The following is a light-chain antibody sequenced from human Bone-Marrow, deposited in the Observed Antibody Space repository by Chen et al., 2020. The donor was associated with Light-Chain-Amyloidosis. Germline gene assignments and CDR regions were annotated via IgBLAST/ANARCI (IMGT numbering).Light chain of an antibody. CDR2: DDS. J-gene: IGLJ3*02. CDR1: NIGSTS. CDR3: QVWDRSSDRPV. V-gene: IGLV3-21*02. Sequence: SYVLTQPSSVSVAPGQTATIACGGNNIGSTSVHWYQQTPGQAPLLVVYDDSDRPLWIPERLSGSTSGNTATLTIGRVEAGDEADYYCQVWDRSSDRPVFGGGTKLTVL.